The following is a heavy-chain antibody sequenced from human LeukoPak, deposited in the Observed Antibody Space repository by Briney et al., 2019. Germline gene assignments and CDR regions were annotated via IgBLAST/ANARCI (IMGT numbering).Heavy chain of an antibody. V-gene: IGHV4-39*07. CDR1: GGSISSSSYY. CDR2: IYTSGST. CDR3: ARPQLGSSAGYVDY. J-gene: IGHJ4*02. D-gene: IGHD3-9*01. Sequence: SETLSLTCTVSGGSISSSSYYWGWIRQPPGKGLEWIGRIYTSGSTNYNPSLKSRVTISVDTSKNQFSLKLSSVTAADTAFYFCARPQLGSSAGYVDYWGQGILVTVSS.